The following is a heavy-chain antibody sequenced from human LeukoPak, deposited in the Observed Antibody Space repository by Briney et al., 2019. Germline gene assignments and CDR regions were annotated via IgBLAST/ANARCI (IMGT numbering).Heavy chain of an antibody. J-gene: IGHJ4*02. CDR1: GFTFCSYA. D-gene: IGHD4-17*01. Sequence: AGGSLRLSCAASGFTFCSYAMSWVRQAPGKGLEWVSAISGSGGSTYYAGSVKGRFTISRDNSKNTLYLQMNSLRAEDTAVYYCAKMARVTRYYFDYWGQGTLVTVSS. CDR2: ISGSGGST. V-gene: IGHV3-23*01. CDR3: AKMARVTRYYFDY.